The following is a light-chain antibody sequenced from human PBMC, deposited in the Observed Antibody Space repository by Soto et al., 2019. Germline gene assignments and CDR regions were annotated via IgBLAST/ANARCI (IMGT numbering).Light chain of an antibody. CDR1: QSISPY. J-gene: IGKJ4*01. V-gene: IGKV1-39*01. CDR2: SAS. Sequence: DIQITQSPSSLSASVGDRFTITFRASQSISPYLNWYQQKPGKAPNLLIYSASILESGVSSRFSGSGSGTEFTLIISSLQPDDFATYYCQQYKTSLLTFGGGTKV. CDR3: QQYKTSLLT.